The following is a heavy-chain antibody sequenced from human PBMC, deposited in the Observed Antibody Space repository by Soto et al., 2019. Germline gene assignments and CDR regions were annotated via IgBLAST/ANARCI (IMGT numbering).Heavy chain of an antibody. CDR2: IGGRDGTT. V-gene: IGHV3-23*01. Sequence: GGSLRLSCAASGFTFSAYVMAWVRQAPGKGLEWVSAIGGRDGTTYYADSVKGRFTISRDNSKNTLYLQMNILRTEDTAVFYCAKRRGEGFFDFWGQGTPVTVSS. CDR3: AKRRGEGFFDF. CDR1: GFTFSAYV. D-gene: IGHD3-16*01. J-gene: IGHJ4*02.